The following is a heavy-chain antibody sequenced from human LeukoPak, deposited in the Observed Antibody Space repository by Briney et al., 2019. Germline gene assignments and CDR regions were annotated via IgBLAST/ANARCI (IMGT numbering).Heavy chain of an antibody. CDR1: GFTFSSYW. J-gene: IGHJ4*02. D-gene: IGHD5-18*01. CDR3: AREYVDTAMVRFDY. V-gene: IGHV3-7*01. CDR2: IKQDGSEK. Sequence: GGSLRLSCAASGFTFSSYWMSLVRQAPGKGLEWVANIKQDGSEKYYVDSVKGRFTISRDNAKNSLYLQMNSLRAEDTAVYYCAREYVDTAMVRFDYWGQGTLVTVSS.